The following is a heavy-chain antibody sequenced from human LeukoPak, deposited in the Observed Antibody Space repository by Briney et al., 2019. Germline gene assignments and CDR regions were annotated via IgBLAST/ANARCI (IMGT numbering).Heavy chain of an antibody. J-gene: IGHJ5*02. V-gene: IGHV1-18*01. Sequence: ASVKVSCKASGYTFTSYGISWVRQAPGQGLEWMGWISAYNGNTNYAQKLQGRVTMTTDTSTSTAYMELRSLRSGDTAVYYCARGLYYYDSSGYVEVVWFDPWGQGTLVTVSS. CDR3: ARGLYYYDSSGYVEVVWFDP. D-gene: IGHD3-22*01. CDR1: GYTFTSYG. CDR2: ISAYNGNT.